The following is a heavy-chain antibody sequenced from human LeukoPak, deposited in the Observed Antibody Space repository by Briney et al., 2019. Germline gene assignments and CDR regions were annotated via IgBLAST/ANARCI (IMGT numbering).Heavy chain of an antibody. J-gene: IGHJ4*02. CDR2: ILSGGST. V-gene: IGHV3-23*01. CDR1: GFTFSSYA. CDR3: AKDLAYGDYR. Sequence: GGSLRLSCAASGFTFSSYAINWVRQAPGKGLEWVSTILSGGSTYYADSVKGRFTVSRDNSKNTVYLQMNSLRAEDTAVYYCAKDLAYGDYRWGQGTLVTVSS. D-gene: IGHD4-17*01.